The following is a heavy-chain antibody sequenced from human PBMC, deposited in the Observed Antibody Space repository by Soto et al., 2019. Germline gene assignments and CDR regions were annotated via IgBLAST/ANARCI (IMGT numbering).Heavy chain of an antibody. Sequence: QVQLVESGGGVVQPGRSLRLSCAASGFTFSSYGMQWVRQAPGKGLEWVAVIWYDGSNKYYADSVKGRFTIYRDNSKNTLDLQMNSLRAEDTAVYCCARDVLVVGVIVMAKMWGQGTLVTVSS. CDR1: GFTFSSYG. CDR3: ARDVLVVGVIVMAKM. CDR2: IWYDGSNK. J-gene: IGHJ4*02. D-gene: IGHD3-16*02. V-gene: IGHV3-33*01.